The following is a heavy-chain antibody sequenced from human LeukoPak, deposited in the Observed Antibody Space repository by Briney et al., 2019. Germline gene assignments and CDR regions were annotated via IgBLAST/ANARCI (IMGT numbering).Heavy chain of an antibody. CDR2: TYHSGST. CDR3: ARDPPGPAYYYDQIEDAFDI. V-gene: IGHV4-38-2*02. J-gene: IGHJ3*02. Sequence: TSETLSLTCTVSGYSISSGYYWGWIRQPPGKGLEWIGSTYHSGSTYYNPALKSRVTISVDTSKNQFSMKLSSVTAADTAVYYCARDPPGPAYYYDQIEDAFDIWGQGTMVTVSS. CDR1: GYSISSGYY. D-gene: IGHD3-22*01.